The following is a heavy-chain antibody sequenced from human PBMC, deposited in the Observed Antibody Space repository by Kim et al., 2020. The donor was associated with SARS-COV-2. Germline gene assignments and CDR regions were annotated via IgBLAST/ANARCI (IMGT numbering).Heavy chain of an antibody. CDR2: MNPNSGSA. Sequence: ASVKVSCKTSGYTFTNYDINWVRQAPGQGLEWMGWMNPNSGSAVFAQKFQGRVTMTRDTSISTAYMELSSLRSEDTAVYYCAKGLTVTIQNWGQGTLVTVSS. CDR1: GYTFTNYD. D-gene: IGHD4-17*01. V-gene: IGHV1-8*02. J-gene: IGHJ4*02. CDR3: AKGLTVTIQN.